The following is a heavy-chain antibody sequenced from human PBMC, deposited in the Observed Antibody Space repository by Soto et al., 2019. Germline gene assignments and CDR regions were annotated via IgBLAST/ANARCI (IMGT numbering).Heavy chain of an antibody. CDR3: AHSFWYYDILTGYYWHAFDI. D-gene: IGHD3-9*01. CDR2: IYWDDDK. CDR1: GFSLSTSGVG. Sequence: QITLKESGPTLVKPTQTLTLTCTFSGFSLSTSGVGVGWIRQPPGKALEWLALIYWDDDKRYSPSLKSRLTITKHTSKNQVVLTMTNMDPVDTATYYCAHSFWYYDILTGYYWHAFDIWGQGTMVTVSS. V-gene: IGHV2-5*02. J-gene: IGHJ3*02.